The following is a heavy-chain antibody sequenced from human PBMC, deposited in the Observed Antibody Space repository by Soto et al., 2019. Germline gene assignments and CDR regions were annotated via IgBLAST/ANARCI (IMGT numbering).Heavy chain of an antibody. CDR1: GYTLTNYG. CDR3: ARGFDYSIPFDY. CDR2: INPNSGGT. Sequence: SVKVSCPASGYTLTNYGFAWVRQAPGQGLEWMGWINPNSGGTNYAQKFQGRVTMTRDTSISTAYMELSRLRSDDTAVYYSARGFDYSIPFDYWGQGTLVTVSS. D-gene: IGHD3-9*01. V-gene: IGHV1-2*02. J-gene: IGHJ4*02.